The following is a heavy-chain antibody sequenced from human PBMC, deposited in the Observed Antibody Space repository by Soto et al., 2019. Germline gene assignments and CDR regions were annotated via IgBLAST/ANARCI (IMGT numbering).Heavy chain of an antibody. V-gene: IGHV4-30-4*01. CDR1: GGSISSGDYY. CDR3: ASQGSGSYYNPFDY. J-gene: IGHJ4*02. Sequence: SETLSLTCTVSGGSISSGDYYWSWIRQPPGKGLEWIGYIYYSGSTYYNPSLKSRVTISVDTSKNQFSLKLSSVTAADTAVYYCASQGSGSYYNPFDYWGQGTLVTVSS. D-gene: IGHD3-10*01. CDR2: IYYSGST.